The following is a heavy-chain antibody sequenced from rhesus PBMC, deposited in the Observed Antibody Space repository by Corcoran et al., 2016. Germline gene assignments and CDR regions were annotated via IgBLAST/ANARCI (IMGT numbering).Heavy chain of an antibody. D-gene: IGHD3-34*01. CDR3: AREGGSWGDYYHTHVDY. V-gene: IGHV4S14*01. CDR1: GYSISSGYY. J-gene: IGHJ4*01. Sequence: QVQLQESGPGLVKPSETLSLTCAVSGYSISSGYYLNWIHHPPGKGLEWIGSIYGRGGSNDLNPSLKCRVTMSVDTSKNQFALKLSSVNAADTAVYYCAREGGSWGDYYHTHVDYWGQGVLVTVSS. CDR2: IYGRGGSN.